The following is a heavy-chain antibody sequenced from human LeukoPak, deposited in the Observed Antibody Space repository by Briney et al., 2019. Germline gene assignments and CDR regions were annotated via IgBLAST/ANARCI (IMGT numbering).Heavy chain of an antibody. CDR3: ATIGSSSHYFDN. CDR1: GFSFRSSD. Sequence: GGSLRLSCAASGFSFRSSDMNWGRQAPGKGLEWVSSISGSGSHTYYADSVKGRFTISRDNGNNLLYLQMNSLRAEDTALYYCATIGSSSHYFDNWGQGTLVTVSS. CDR2: ISGSGSHT. D-gene: IGHD6-6*01. J-gene: IGHJ4*02. V-gene: IGHV3-21*01.